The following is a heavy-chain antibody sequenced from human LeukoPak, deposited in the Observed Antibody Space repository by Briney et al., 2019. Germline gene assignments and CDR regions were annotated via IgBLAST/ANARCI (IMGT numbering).Heavy chain of an antibody. Sequence: GGSLRLSCAASGFTFSSYGMHWVRQAPGKGLEWVAFIRYDGCNKYYADSVKGRFTISRDNSKNTLYLQMNSLRAEDTAVYYCAKRDSSSSGYNFDYWGQGTLVTVSS. D-gene: IGHD6-6*01. CDR1: GFTFSSYG. V-gene: IGHV3-30*02. CDR3: AKRDSSSSGYNFDY. CDR2: IRYDGCNK. J-gene: IGHJ4*02.